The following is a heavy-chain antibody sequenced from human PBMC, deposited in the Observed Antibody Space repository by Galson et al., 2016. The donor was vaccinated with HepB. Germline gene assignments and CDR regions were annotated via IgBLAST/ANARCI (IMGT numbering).Heavy chain of an antibody. D-gene: IGHD3-9*01. CDR3: ARDLNCDILTGPTYDAFDI. J-gene: IGHJ3*02. CDR1: SGSISRRFW. V-gene: IGHV4-31*11. Sequence: TLSLTCGFSSGSISRRFWWSWVRQYPGKGLEWIGYTYYRGSTYYNPSLESRVTISVDTSNNQFSLKLSSVSAADTAVYYCARDLNCDILTGPTYDAFDIWGQGIMVTVSS. CDR2: TYYRGST.